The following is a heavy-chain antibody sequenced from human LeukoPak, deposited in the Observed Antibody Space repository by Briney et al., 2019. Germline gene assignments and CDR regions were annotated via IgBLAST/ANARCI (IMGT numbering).Heavy chain of an antibody. CDR2: ISHTEGT. Sequence: SETLSLTCGVFGVSINDYYWSWIRQSPGKELGWIGEISHTEGTRYNPSLESRVTMSVGTSENQLSLRLIFVTAADTAVYYRARIRCGHSGSLCYNHWGLGTLVTVSS. D-gene: IGHD2-21*01. V-gene: IGHV4-34*01. CDR1: GVSINDYY. CDR3: ARIRCGHSGSLCYNH. J-gene: IGHJ4*02.